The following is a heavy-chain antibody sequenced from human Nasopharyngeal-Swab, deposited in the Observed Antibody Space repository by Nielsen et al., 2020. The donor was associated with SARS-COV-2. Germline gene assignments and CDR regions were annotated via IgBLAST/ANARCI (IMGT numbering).Heavy chain of an antibody. CDR3: AFIVGASTGY. CDR1: GFTFSSYA. CDR2: ISGSGGST. J-gene: IGHJ4*02. D-gene: IGHD1-26*01. V-gene: IGHV3-23*01. Sequence: ESLKISCAASGFTFSSYAMSWVRQAPGKGLEWVSAISGSGGSTYYADSVKGRFTISRDNSKNTLYLQMNSLRAEDTAVYYCAFIVGASTGYWGQGTLVTVSS.